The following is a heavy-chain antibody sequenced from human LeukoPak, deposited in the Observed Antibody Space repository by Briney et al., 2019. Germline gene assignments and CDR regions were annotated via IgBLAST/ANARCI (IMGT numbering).Heavy chain of an antibody. J-gene: IGHJ4*02. Sequence: GGSLRLSCATSGFSFNTYAMSWVRQAPGKGLEWVSAISGSGLTTYYADSVKGRFTISRDNSKNTLYLQMNSLRAEDTAVYYCASTLAYAGDSNFNFDYWGQGTLVTVSS. CDR3: ASTLAYAGDSNFNFDY. V-gene: IGHV3-23*01. CDR1: GFSFNTYA. D-gene: IGHD3-22*01. CDR2: ISGSGLTT.